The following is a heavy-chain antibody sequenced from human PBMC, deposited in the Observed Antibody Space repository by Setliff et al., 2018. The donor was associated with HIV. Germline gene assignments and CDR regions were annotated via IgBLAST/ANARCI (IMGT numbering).Heavy chain of an antibody. CDR2: IYYSGST. V-gene: IGHV4-39*07. D-gene: IGHD3-10*01. Sequence: SETLSLTCAVYGGSFSGYLWTWIRQPPGKGLEWIGEVSDSAPGLEWIGSIYYSGSTYYNPSLRSRVTMSVDKSNNQFSLKLSSVTAADTAVYYCARDYYDDTYYSPGIYYLYYMDVWGKGTTVTVSS. J-gene: IGHJ6*03. CDR3: ARDYYDDTYYSPGIYYLYYMDV. CDR1: GGSFSGYL.